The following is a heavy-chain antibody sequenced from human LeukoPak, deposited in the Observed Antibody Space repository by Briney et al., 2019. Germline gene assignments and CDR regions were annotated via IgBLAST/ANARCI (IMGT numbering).Heavy chain of an antibody. V-gene: IGHV3-23*01. CDR2: ISGSGGST. CDR1: GFTFSSYA. Sequence: PGGSLRLSCAASGFTFSSYAMSWVRQAPGKGLEWVSAISGSGGSTYYADSVKGRFTISRDNSKNTLYLQMNSLIAEDTAVYYCAKDSSHSGSYYAPNAFDIWGQGTMVTVSS. CDR3: AKDSSHSGSYYAPNAFDI. J-gene: IGHJ3*02. D-gene: IGHD1-26*01.